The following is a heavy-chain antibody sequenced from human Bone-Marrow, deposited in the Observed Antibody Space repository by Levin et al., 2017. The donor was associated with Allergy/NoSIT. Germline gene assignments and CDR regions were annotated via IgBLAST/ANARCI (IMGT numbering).Heavy chain of an antibody. CDR1: GFTFSSYS. CDR3: ARDRAGYGDSDYYYYGMDV. V-gene: IGHV3-21*01. D-gene: IGHD4-17*01. J-gene: IGHJ6*02. Sequence: GESLKISCAASGFTFSSYSMNWVRQAPGKGLEWVSSISSSSSYIYYADSVKGRFTISRDNAKNSLYLQMNSLRAEDTAVYYCARDRAGYGDSDYYYYGMDVWGQGTTVTVSS. CDR2: ISSSSSYI.